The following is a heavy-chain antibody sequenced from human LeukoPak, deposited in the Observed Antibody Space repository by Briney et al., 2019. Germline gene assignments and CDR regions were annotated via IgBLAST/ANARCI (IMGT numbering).Heavy chain of an antibody. CDR3: ARRYRISGRLFDY. CDR1: GYSFTSYW. J-gene: IGHJ4*02. V-gene: IGHV5-51*01. Sequence: GESLRISCKGSGYSFTSYWIGWVRQMPGKGLEWMGIIYPGDSDTRYSPSFQGRVTISADKSISTAYLQWSSLKASDTAMYYCARRYRISGRLFDYWGQGTLVTVSS. D-gene: IGHD1-26*01. CDR2: IYPGDSDT.